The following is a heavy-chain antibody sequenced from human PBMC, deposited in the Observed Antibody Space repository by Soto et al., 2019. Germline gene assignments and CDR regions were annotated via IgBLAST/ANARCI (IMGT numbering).Heavy chain of an antibody. CDR2: FDPEDGET. CDR1: GYTLTELS. CDR3: ATRAPLLGIWGAFDI. D-gene: IGHD3-16*01. V-gene: IGHV1-24*01. Sequence: ASVKVSCKVSGYTLTELSMHWVRQAPGKGLEWMGGFDPEDGETIYAQKFQGRVTMTEETSTDTAYMELSSLRSEDTAVYYCATRAPLLGIWGAFDIWGQGTMVTVSS. J-gene: IGHJ3*02.